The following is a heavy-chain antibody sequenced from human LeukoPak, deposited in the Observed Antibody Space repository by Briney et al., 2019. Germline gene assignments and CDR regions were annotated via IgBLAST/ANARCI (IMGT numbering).Heavy chain of an antibody. CDR3: ATCDSSVYYYVFDY. J-gene: IGHJ4*02. Sequence: GGSLRLSCTASGFTFSRYWKHWVRQAPGKGLVWVSRINSEGSTTSYADSVKGRFTISRDNAKNTLYLQMNSLRAEDTAVYYCATCDSSVYYYVFDYWGQGTLVTVSS. D-gene: IGHD3-22*01. V-gene: IGHV3-74*01. CDR1: GFTFSRYW. CDR2: INSEGSTT.